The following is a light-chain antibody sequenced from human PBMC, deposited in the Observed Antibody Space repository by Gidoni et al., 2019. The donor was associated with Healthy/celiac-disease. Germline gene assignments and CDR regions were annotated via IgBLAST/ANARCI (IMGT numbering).Light chain of an antibody. J-gene: IGKJ3*01. CDR3: QQSYSTPLVT. CDR2: AAS. Sequence: DIQMTQSPSSLSASVGDRVTITCRASQSISSYLNWYQQKPGKAPKLLIYAASSLQSGVPSRVSGSGYGTDFTLTISSLQPEDFATYYCQQSYSTPLVTFGPGTKVDIK. CDR1: QSISSY. V-gene: IGKV1-39*01.